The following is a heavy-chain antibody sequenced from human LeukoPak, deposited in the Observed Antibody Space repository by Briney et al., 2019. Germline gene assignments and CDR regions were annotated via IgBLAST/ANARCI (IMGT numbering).Heavy chain of an antibody. CDR1: GYTLTSYY. D-gene: IGHD2-21*02. CDR3: ARDSGLQTLQHIVVVTAIPWDGLDAFDI. Sequence: ASVKVSCKASGYTLTSYYIHWVRQAPGQGLEWMGRINPSGGSTSYAQKFQGRVTMTRDTSTSTVYMELSSLRSEDTAVYYCARDSGLQTLQHIVVVTAIPWDGLDAFDIWGQGTMVTVSS. CDR2: INPSGGST. V-gene: IGHV1-46*01. J-gene: IGHJ3*02.